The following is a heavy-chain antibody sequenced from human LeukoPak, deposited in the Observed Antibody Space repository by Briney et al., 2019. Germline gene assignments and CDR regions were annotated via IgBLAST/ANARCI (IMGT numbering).Heavy chain of an antibody. V-gene: IGHV3-7*01. CDR2: IKPDGSEK. Sequence: GGSLRLSCAASGFTVSSNYMSWVRQAPGKGLEWVANIKPDGSEKNYVDSVRGRFTISRDNAKSSVFLQMNSLRAEDTAVYYCARRGYTFDYWGLGTLVTVSS. J-gene: IGHJ4*02. D-gene: IGHD5-24*01. CDR1: GFTVSSNY. CDR3: ARRGYTFDY.